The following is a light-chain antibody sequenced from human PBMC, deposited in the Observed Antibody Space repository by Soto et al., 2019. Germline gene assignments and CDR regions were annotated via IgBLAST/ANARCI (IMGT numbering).Light chain of an antibody. J-gene: IGKJ5*01. CDR3: QQYGSSPYT. V-gene: IGKV3-20*01. CDR2: ATS. Sequence: EVVLTQSPATLSLSPGEGATLSCRASQSIGNYLAWYQQKPGQAPRLLIYATSNRATGIPARFSGSGSGTDFTLTISRLEPEDFAVYYCQQYGSSPYTFGLGTRLEIK. CDR1: QSIGNY.